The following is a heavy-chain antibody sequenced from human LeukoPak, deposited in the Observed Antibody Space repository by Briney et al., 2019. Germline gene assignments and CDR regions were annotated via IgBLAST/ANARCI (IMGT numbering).Heavy chain of an antibody. D-gene: IGHD3-16*02. CDR2: ISSSSSTI. CDR3: ARDSSYVWGRYRSPGIDY. J-gene: IGHJ4*02. Sequence: GGSLRLSCAASGFTFSSYSMNWVRQAPGKGLEWVSYISSSSSTIYYADSVKGRFTISRDNAKNSLYLQMNSLRAEDTAVYYCARDSSYVWGRYRSPGIDYWGQGTLVTVSS. V-gene: IGHV3-48*01. CDR1: GFTFSSYS.